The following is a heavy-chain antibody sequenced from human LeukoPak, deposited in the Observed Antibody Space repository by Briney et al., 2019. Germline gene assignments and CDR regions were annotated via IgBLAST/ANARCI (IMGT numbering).Heavy chain of an antibody. CDR1: GFTFSSYW. CDR2: INSDGSST. D-gene: IGHD3-3*01. V-gene: IGHV3-74*01. J-gene: IGHJ6*02. CDR3: AREYYDFWSGYYYYYYGMDV. Sequence: GGSLRLSCAASGFTFSSYWMHWVRQAPGKGLVWVSRINSDGSSTSYADSVKGRFTISRDNAKNTLYLQMNSLRAEDTAVYYCAREYYDFWSGYYYYYYGMDVWGQGTTVTASS.